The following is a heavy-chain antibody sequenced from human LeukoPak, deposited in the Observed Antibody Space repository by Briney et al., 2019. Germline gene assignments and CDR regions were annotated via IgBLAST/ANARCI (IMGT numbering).Heavy chain of an antibody. CDR3: ARTTEGGYTYGYFYYYYMDV. CDR2: IYYSGST. V-gene: IGHV4-59*01. CDR1: GGSISSYY. J-gene: IGHJ6*03. Sequence: PSETLSLTCTVSGGSISSYYWSWIRQPPGKGLEWFGYIYYSGSTNYNPSLKSRVTISVDTSKNQFSLKLTSVTAADTAVYYCARTTEGGYTYGYFYYYYMDVWGKGTTVTISS. D-gene: IGHD5-18*01.